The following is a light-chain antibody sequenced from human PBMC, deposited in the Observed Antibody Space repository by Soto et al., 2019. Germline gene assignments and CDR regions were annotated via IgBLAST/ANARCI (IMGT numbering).Light chain of an antibody. CDR2: GAS. CDR1: QSVSTN. Sequence: ETVMTQSPATLSVSPGERATLSCRASQSVSTNLAWYQQKRGQAPRLLIYGASNRATGIPDRFSGSGSGTDFTLTISRLEPEDFAVYYCHQYGSSRTFGQGTKVDIK. J-gene: IGKJ1*01. CDR3: HQYGSSRT. V-gene: IGKV3-20*01.